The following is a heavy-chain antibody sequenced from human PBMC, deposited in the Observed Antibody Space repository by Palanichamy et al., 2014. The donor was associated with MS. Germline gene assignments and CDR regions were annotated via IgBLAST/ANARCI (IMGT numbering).Heavy chain of an antibody. Sequence: EVQLMESGGGLVQPGGSLRLSCTASGFTVSRNYMSWVRQGPGKGLEWVSVIYSGGNTYYADSVKGRFTISRHNSKNTLYLQMNSLRAEDTAVYYCARVDFYYYGMDVWGQGTTVTVSS. CDR2: IYSGGNT. V-gene: IGHV3-53*04. J-gene: IGHJ6*02. CDR1: GFTVSRNY. CDR3: ARVDFYYYGMDV.